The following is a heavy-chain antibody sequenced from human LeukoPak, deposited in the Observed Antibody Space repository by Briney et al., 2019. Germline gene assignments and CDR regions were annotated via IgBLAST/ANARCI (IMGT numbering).Heavy chain of an antibody. V-gene: IGHV4-34*01. D-gene: IGHD6-13*01. Sequence: PSETLSLTCAVYGGSFSGYYWSWIRQPPGKGLEWIGEINHSGSTNCNPSLKSRATISVDTSKNQFSLKLSSVTAADTAVYYCARGEQQQLADAFDIWGQGTMVTVSS. CDR1: GGSFSGYY. CDR3: ARGEQQQLADAFDI. J-gene: IGHJ3*02. CDR2: INHSGST.